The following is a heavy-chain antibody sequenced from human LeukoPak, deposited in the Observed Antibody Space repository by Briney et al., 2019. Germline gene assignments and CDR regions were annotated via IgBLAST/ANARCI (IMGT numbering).Heavy chain of an antibody. Sequence: GASVKVSCKASRYTFTSYHMHWVRQAPGKVLEWMGIINPSGGSRSYAQKFQGRVTMTRDTSTSTVYMELSSLRSEDTAVYYCTMWITKWGDAFDIWGQGTMVTVSS. V-gene: IGHV1-46*01. CDR3: TMWITKWGDAFDI. CDR2: INPSGGSR. J-gene: IGHJ3*02. D-gene: IGHD7-27*01. CDR1: RYTFTSYH.